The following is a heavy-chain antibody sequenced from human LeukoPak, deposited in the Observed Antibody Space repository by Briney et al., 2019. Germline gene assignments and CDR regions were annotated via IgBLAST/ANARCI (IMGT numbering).Heavy chain of an antibody. CDR3: ARYYYYDSSGSDDAFDI. CDR2: IIPILGKA. D-gene: IGHD3-22*01. J-gene: IGHJ3*02. V-gene: IGHV1-69*04. CDR1: GGTFSSYA. Sequence: ASVKVSCKASGGTFSSYAISWVRQAPGQGLEWMGRIIPILGKANYAQKFQGRVTITADKSTSTAYMELSSLRSEDTAVYYCARYYYYDSSGSDDAFDIWGQGTMVTVSS.